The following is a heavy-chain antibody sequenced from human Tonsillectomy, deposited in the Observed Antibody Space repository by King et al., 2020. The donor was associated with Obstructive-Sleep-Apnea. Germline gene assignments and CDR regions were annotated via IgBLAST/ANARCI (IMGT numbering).Heavy chain of an antibody. J-gene: IGHJ4*02. CDR3: ARSLHPSGSFYPNFDY. D-gene: IGHD3-10*01. V-gene: IGHV4-4*08. Sequence: QLQEWAPGLVKPSETLSRTCTVSWCSLSGFYWTWMRQPPGKGLGWFGFISNTGSTSYSPSLKSRFTISVDPSKNHFSLRLGSVTAADTAVYFCARSLHPSGSFYPNFDYWGQGTLVTVSS. CDR2: ISNTGST. CDR1: WCSLSGFY.